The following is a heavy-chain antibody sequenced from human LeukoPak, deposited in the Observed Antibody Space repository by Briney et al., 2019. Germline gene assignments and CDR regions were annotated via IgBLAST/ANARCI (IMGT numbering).Heavy chain of an antibody. D-gene: IGHD2-15*01. J-gene: IGHJ6*03. CDR1: GFTFSSYS. V-gene: IGHV3-23*01. CDR2: ISGSGGST. CDR3: ANLYCSGGSCYMDV. Sequence: GGSLRLSCAASGFTFSSYSMNWVRQAPGKGLEWVSAISGSGGSTYYADSVKGRFTISRDNSKNTLYLQMNSLRAEDTAVYYCANLYCSGGSCYMDVWGKGTTVTISS.